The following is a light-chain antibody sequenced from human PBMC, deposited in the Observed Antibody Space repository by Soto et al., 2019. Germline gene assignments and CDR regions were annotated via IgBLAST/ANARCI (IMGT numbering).Light chain of an antibody. CDR1: QNIDNW. J-gene: IGKJ4*01. CDR3: QEYNSY. CDR2: RAS. Sequence: DIQMTQSPYTLSASVGDRVTITCRTSQNIDNWLAWYQQKPGKPPKLLIYRASSLETGVPSRFSGSGSGTEFPLTLSNLQPDGSATYYCQEYNSYFGGGTKVEIK. V-gene: IGKV1-5*03.